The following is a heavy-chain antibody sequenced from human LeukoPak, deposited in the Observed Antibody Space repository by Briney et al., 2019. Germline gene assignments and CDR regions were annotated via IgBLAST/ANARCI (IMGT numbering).Heavy chain of an antibody. CDR3: IRNHDSSGYYFDY. Sequence: QTGGSLRLSCAASGFTFSGSAIHWVRQASGKGLDWVGRIRSNANSYATTYAASVNGRFTISRDDSKNTAYLQMDSLKTEDTAVYYCIRNHDSSGYYFDYWGQGTLVTVSS. CDR1: GFTFSGSA. V-gene: IGHV3-73*01. J-gene: IGHJ4*02. CDR2: IRSNANSYAT. D-gene: IGHD3-22*01.